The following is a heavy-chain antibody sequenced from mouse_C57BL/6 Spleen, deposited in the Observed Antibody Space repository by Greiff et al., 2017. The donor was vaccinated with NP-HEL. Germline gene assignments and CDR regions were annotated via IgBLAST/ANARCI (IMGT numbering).Heavy chain of an antibody. J-gene: IGHJ3*01. V-gene: IGHV7-3*01. Sequence: EVQLVESGGGLVQPGGSLSLSCAASGFTFTDYYMSWVRQPPGKALEWLGFIRNKANGYTTEYSASVKGRFTISRDNSQSILYLQMNALRAEDSATYYCARYHYGSSFAWFAYWGQGTLVTVSA. CDR3: ARYHYGSSFAWFAY. CDR1: GFTFTDYY. CDR2: IRNKANGYTT. D-gene: IGHD1-1*01.